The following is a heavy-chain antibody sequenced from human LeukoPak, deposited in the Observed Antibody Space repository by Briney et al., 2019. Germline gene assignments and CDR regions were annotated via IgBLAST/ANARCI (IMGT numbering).Heavy chain of an antibody. D-gene: IGHD2-8*01. V-gene: IGHV1-2*02. Sequence: ASVKVSCKTSGYAFSEYSMYWVRQAPGQGLEWMGWINPNSGATNYAQKFQGRVTMTRDTSVSTAYLELTRLTSDDAAVYYCSTEDKYCTSATCVDYWGQGTLVTVSS. CDR2: INPNSGAT. CDR3: STEDKYCTSATCVDY. J-gene: IGHJ4*02. CDR1: GYAFSEYS.